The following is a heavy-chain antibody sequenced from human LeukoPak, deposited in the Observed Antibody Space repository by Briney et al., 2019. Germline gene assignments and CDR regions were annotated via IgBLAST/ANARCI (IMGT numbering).Heavy chain of an antibody. CDR1: GFTFSIHA. CDR2: ISGSGVYT. Sequence: GGSLRLSCAGSGFTFSIHAMSWVRQAPGKGLEWVSTISGSGVYTYYADSVKGRFTISRDNSKNTLYLQMNSLRAEDTAVYYCAKYFASGSYYKLPHWGQGTLVTVSS. CDR3: AKYFASGSYYKLPH. J-gene: IGHJ1*01. D-gene: IGHD3-10*01. V-gene: IGHV3-23*01.